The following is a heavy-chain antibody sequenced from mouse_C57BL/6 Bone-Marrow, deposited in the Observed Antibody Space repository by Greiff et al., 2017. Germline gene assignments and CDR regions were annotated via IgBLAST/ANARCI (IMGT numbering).Heavy chain of an antibody. CDR3: ARGVVAPHWYFDV. D-gene: IGHD1-1*01. CDR2: ISSGSSTI. V-gene: IGHV5-17*01. J-gene: IGHJ1*03. CDR1: GFTFSDYG. Sequence: EVKLMESGGGLVKPGGSLKLSCAASGFTFSDYGMHWVRQAPEKGLEWVAYISSGSSTIYYADTVKGRFTISRDNAKNTLFLQMTSLRSEDTAMYYCARGVVAPHWYFDVWGTGTTVTVSS.